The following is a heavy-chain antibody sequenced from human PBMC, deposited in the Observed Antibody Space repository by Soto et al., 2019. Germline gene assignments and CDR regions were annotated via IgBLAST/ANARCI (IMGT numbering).Heavy chain of an antibody. CDR2: IYYSGST. Sequence: QVQLQESGPGLVKPSQTLSLTCTVSGGSISSGGYYWSWIRQHPGKGLEWIGYIYYSGSTYYNPSLKSRVTISVDTSKNQFSLKLSSVTAADTAVYYCARGYDSSGYYSENWFDPWGQGTLVTVSS. D-gene: IGHD3-22*01. CDR3: ARGYDSSGYYSENWFDP. CDR1: GGSISSGGYY. J-gene: IGHJ5*02. V-gene: IGHV4-31*03.